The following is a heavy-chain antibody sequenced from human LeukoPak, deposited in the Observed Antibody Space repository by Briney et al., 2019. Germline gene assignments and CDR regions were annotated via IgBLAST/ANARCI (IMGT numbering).Heavy chain of an antibody. CDR2: IWYDGVNK. V-gene: IGHV3-33*01. CDR1: GFSFSDYG. J-gene: IGHJ4*02. Sequence: GGSLRLSCAASGFSFSDYGMHRVRQAPGKGLEWVAIIWYDGVNKYYADSVKGRFTISRDNSQNTVYLQMNNLRAEDTAVYYCSREMRANTFDFWGQGTLVTVSS. CDR3: SREMRANTFDF. D-gene: IGHD4/OR15-4a*01.